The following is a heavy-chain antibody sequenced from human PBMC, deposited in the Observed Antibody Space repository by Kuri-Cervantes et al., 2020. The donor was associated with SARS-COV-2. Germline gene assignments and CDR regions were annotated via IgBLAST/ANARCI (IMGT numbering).Heavy chain of an antibody. D-gene: IGHD3-3*01. Sequence: ASVKVSCKASGYTSTGYYMHWVRQAPGQGLEWMGWINPNSGGTNYAQKFQGRVTMTRDTSISTAYMELSSLRSEDTAVYYCARSVSRTIFGVGNWFDPWGQGTLVTVSS. V-gene: IGHV1-2*02. CDR2: INPNSGGT. CDR3: ARSVSRTIFGVGNWFDP. CDR1: GYTSTGYY. J-gene: IGHJ5*02.